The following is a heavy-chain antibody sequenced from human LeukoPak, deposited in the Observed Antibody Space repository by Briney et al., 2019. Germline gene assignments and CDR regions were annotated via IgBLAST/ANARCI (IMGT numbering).Heavy chain of an antibody. V-gene: IGHV4-30-2*01. CDR3: ARWGYSYIFDY. CDR1: GGSVNSGSYY. Sequence: SETLSLTCTVSGGSVNSGSYYWNWIRQPPGKGLEWIGYIYHSGSTYYNPSLKSRVTISVDRSKNQFSLKLSSVTAADTAVYYCARWGYSYIFDYWGQGTLVTVSS. CDR2: IYHSGST. J-gene: IGHJ4*02. D-gene: IGHD5-18*01.